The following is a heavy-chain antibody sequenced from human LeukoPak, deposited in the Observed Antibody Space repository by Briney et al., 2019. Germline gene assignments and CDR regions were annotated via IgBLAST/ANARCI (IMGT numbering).Heavy chain of an antibody. D-gene: IGHD4-17*01. CDR2: INVYNDNT. Sequence: ASVKVSCKASGYTFTSNVITWVRQAPGQGLEWMGWINVYNDNTNYAQKLQNRVTMTADTSTSTAYMELRGLRSDDTAVYYCAGSLYGDLRYGMDVWGQGTTVTVSS. J-gene: IGHJ6*02. V-gene: IGHV1-18*01. CDR1: GYTFTSNV. CDR3: AGSLYGDLRYGMDV.